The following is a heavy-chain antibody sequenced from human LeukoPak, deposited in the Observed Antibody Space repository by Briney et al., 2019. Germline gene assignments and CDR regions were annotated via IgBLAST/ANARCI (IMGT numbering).Heavy chain of an antibody. D-gene: IGHD3-22*01. CDR3: ATLGEYYDSSGYYYN. V-gene: IGHV4-34*01. J-gene: IGHJ4*02. Sequence: PSETLSLTCAVYGGSFSGYYWSWIRQPPGKGLEWIGEINHSGSTNYNPSLKSRVTISVDTSKNQFSLKLTSVTAADTAVYYCATLGEYYDSSGYYYNWGQGTLFTVSS. CDR2: INHSGST. CDR1: GGSFSGYY.